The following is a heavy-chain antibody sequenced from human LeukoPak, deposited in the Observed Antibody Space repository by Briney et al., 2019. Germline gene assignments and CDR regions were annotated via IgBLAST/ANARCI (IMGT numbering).Heavy chain of an antibody. CDR2: IYSSGST. CDR3: AKSGGYGLIDY. Sequence: SETLSLTCTVYGYSISNPYYWGWIRQPPGKGLEWIGNIYSSGSTYYNASLQSRVTISIDTSKNQFSLRLNSVTAADTAMYYCAKSGGYGLIDYWGQGTRVTVSS. V-gene: IGHV4-38-2*02. CDR1: GYSISNPYY. J-gene: IGHJ4*02. D-gene: IGHD1-26*01.